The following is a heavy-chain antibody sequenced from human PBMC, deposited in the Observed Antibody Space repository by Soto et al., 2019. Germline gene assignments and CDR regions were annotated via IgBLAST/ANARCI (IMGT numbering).Heavy chain of an antibody. CDR1: GVTFSSYA. V-gene: IGHV3-64*02. D-gene: IGHD6-6*01. CDR2: ISSNGGST. J-gene: IGHJ4*02. Sequence: GGSLRLSCAASGVTFSSYAMHWVRQAPGKGLEHVSAISSNGGSTYYADSVKGRFTISRDNSKNTLYLQMGSLRGEDMAVYYCARRVSGSSSGYDYWGQGTLVTVSS. CDR3: ARRVSGSSSGYDY.